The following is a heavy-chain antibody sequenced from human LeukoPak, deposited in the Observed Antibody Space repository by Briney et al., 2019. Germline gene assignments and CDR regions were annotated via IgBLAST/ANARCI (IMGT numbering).Heavy chain of an antibody. CDR2: ISAYNGNT. J-gene: IGHJ6*02. D-gene: IGHD3-22*01. CDR1: GYTFTSYG. CDR3: ARSGDLMIVVVPKSYYYYYYGMDV. Sequence: ASVKVSCKASGYTFTSYGISWVRQAPGQGLEWMGWISAYNGNTNYAQKLQGRVTMTTDTSTSTAYMELRSLRSDDTAVYYCARSGDLMIVVVPKSYYYYYYGMDVWGQGTTVTVSS. V-gene: IGHV1-18*01.